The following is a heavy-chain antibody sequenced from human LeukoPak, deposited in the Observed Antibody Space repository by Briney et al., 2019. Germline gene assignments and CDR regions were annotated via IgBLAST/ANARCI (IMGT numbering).Heavy chain of an antibody. CDR3: ARGEQLVPNWFDP. Sequence: ASVTVSCKASGYTFTGYYMHWVRQAPGQGLEWMGWINPNSGGTNYAQKFQGRVTMTRDTSISTAYMELSRLRSDDTAVYYCARGEQLVPNWFDPWGQGTLVTVSS. CDR2: INPNSGGT. D-gene: IGHD6-13*01. J-gene: IGHJ5*02. CDR1: GYTFTGYY. V-gene: IGHV1-2*02.